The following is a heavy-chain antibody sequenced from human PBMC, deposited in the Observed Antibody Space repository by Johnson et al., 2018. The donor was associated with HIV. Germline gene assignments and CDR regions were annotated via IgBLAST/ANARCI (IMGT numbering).Heavy chain of an antibody. J-gene: IGHJ3*02. V-gene: IGHV3-72*01. Sequence: VQLVESGGGLVQPGGSLRLSCAASGFTFSDHYMDWVRQAPGKGLEWVGRTRTKANSYPTEYAASVKGRFTISRDDSKNSLYLQMNSLRAEDTAVYYCARGRPSGSHDAFDIWGQGTMVTVSS. CDR2: TRTKANSYPT. D-gene: IGHD3-22*01. CDR3: ARGRPSGSHDAFDI. CDR1: GFTFSDHY.